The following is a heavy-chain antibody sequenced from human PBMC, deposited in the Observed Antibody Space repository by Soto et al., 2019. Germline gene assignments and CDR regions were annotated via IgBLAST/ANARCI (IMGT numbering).Heavy chain of an antibody. J-gene: IGHJ4*02. V-gene: IGHV3-23*01. CDR1: GFTFSDYA. CDR3: AKASSAWYGSKNYYVDS. CDR2: ISATGGTT. D-gene: IGHD6-19*01. Sequence: EVHLSESGGGVVQPGGSLRLSCVVSGFTFSDYAMDWVRQAPGKGLEWVSEISATGGTTNYADSVKGRYTISRDNSNNTLYLHLTNLRAEDTAMFYCAKASSAWYGSKNYYVDSWGQGALVTVSS.